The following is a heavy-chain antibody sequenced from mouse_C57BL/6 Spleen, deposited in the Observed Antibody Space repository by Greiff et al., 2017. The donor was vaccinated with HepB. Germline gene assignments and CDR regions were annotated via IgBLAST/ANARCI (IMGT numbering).Heavy chain of an antibody. J-gene: IGHJ1*03. CDR3: AREGRYWYFDV. V-gene: IGHV1-82*01. Sequence: VQLVESGPELVKPGASVKISCKASGYAFSSSWMNWVKQRPGKGLEWIGRIYPGDGDTNYNGKFKGKATLTADKSSSTAYMQLSSLTSEDSAVYFCAREGRYWYFDVWGTGTTVTVSS. CDR1: GYAFSSSW. CDR2: IYPGDGDT.